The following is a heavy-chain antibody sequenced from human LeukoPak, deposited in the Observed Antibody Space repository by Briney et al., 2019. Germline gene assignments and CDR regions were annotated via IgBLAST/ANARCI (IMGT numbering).Heavy chain of an antibody. V-gene: IGHV3-7*01. D-gene: IGHD6-6*01. CDR1: GFIFSHHW. CDR3: ASEGIAARPFDY. CDR2: INLDGIKK. J-gene: IGHJ4*02. Sequence: GGSLRLSCATSGFIFSHHWMSWVRQAPGKGLEWVANINLDGIKKYYVDSVKGRFTISRDNAQNSLYLQMNSLRVEDTAVYYCASEGIAARPFDYWGQGTLVTVSS.